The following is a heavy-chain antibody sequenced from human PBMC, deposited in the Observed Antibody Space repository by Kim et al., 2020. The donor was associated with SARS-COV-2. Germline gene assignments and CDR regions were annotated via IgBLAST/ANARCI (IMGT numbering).Heavy chain of an antibody. CDR1: GFTFSSYA. Sequence: GGSLRLSCAASGFTFSSYAMSWVRQAPGKGLEWVSAISGSGGSTYYADSVKGRFTISRDNSKNTLYLQMNSLRAEDTAVYYCAKDSQLRLVVVVPAAIDYWGQGTLVTVSS. CDR2: ISGSGGST. J-gene: IGHJ4*02. CDR3: AKDSQLRLVVVVPAAIDY. D-gene: IGHD2-2*01. V-gene: IGHV3-23*01.